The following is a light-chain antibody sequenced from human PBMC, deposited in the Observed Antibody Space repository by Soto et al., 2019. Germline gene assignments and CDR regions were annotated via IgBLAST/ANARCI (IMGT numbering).Light chain of an antibody. V-gene: IGKV3-15*01. CDR3: QQYNSWART. J-gene: IGKJ1*01. CDR1: QSVSSD. Sequence: ETESRQCPASLSVSPGERVTLSCRASQSVSSDLAWYQQKPGQAPRLLIFGASTRATNIPARFTGSRSGTDFTLTISNLQSEAFTVYYCQQYNSWARTFGQVTKVDMK. CDR2: GAS.